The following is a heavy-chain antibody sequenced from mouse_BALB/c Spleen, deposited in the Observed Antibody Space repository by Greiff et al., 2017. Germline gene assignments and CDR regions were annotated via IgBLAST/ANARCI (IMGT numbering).Heavy chain of an antibody. V-gene: IGHV2-9*02. J-gene: IGHJ4*01. CDR1: GFSLTSYG. Sequence: VKLQESGPGLVAPSQSLSITCTVSGFSLTSYGVHWVRQPPGKGLEWLGVIWAGGSTNYNSALMSRLSISKDNSKSQVFLKMNSLQTDDTAMYYCARDRGAPYAMDYWGQGTSVTVSS. CDR2: IWAGGST. CDR3: ARDRGAPYAMDY.